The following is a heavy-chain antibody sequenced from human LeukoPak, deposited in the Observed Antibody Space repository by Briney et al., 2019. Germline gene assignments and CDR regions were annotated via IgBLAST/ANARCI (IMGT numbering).Heavy chain of an antibody. CDR2: IRSDGSDK. J-gene: IGHJ4*02. D-gene: IGHD3-9*01. V-gene: IGHV3-30*02. CDR3: AKAQKRDILTGYYTAFDS. Sequence: GGSLRLSCAASGFTFRTYALTWFGRPPAKGLSGLASIRSDGSDKYYADAVKGRFTISRDNSKNTLYLQMNSPRAEDTAVYYCAKAQKRDILTGYYTAFDSWGQGTLVTVSS. CDR1: GFTFRTYA.